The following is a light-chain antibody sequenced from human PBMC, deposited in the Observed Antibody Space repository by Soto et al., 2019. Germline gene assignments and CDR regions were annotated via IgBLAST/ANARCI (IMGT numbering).Light chain of an antibody. CDR1: QSLSRY. CDR2: DAS. J-gene: IGKJ5*01. V-gene: IGKV3-11*01. Sequence: EIVLTQSPATLSLSPGERATLSCRASQSLSRYLAWYQQKPGQAPRLLIYDASNRATDIPARFRDSGSGTDFTLTISSLEPEDFAVYYCPQCAGWPFTIGQGTRVEVK. CDR3: PQCAGWPFT.